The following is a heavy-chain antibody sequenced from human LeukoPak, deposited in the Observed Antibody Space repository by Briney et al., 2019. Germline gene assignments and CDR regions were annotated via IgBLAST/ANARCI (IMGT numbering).Heavy chain of an antibody. Sequence: ASVKVSCKASGYTFTGYYMHWVRQAPGQGLEWMGWINPNSGGTNYARKFQGRVTMTRDTSISTAYMELSRLRSDDTAVYYCASVVAAIIQDFGMDVWGQGTTVTVSS. CDR2: INPNSGGT. CDR3: ASVVAAIIQDFGMDV. J-gene: IGHJ6*02. CDR1: GYTFTGYY. V-gene: IGHV1-2*02. D-gene: IGHD2-15*01.